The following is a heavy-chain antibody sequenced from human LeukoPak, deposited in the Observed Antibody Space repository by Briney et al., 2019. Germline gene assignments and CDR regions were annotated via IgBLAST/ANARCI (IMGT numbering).Heavy chain of an antibody. CDR2: INQGGSDK. CDR1: GLTFSSYA. V-gene: IGHV3-7*01. J-gene: IGHJ4*02. CDR3: TRDRSRAEDD. Sequence: GGSLRLSCAASGLTFSSYAMSWVRQAPGKGLEWVANINQGGSDKYYVDSVKGRFTISRDNANNLLYLQMNSLRGEDTAVYYCTRDRSRAEDDWGQGTLVTVSS. D-gene: IGHD1-14*01.